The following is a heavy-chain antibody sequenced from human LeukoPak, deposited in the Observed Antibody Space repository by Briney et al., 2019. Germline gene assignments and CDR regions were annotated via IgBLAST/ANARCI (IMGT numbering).Heavy chain of an antibody. CDR2: IYTSGST. CDR1: GGSISSYY. CDR3: ARGSGHEPWYYDILTGYFSLTYFDL. Sequence: SETLSLTCTVSGGSISSYYWSWIRQPAGKGLEWIGRIYTSGSTNYNPSLKSRVTMSVDTSKNQFSLKLSSVTAADTAVYYCARGSGHEPWYYDILTGYFSLTYFDLWGRGTLVTVSS. D-gene: IGHD3-9*01. V-gene: IGHV4-4*07. J-gene: IGHJ2*01.